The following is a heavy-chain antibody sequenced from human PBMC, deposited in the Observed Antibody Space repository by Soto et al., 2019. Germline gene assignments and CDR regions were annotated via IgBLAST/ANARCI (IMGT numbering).Heavy chain of an antibody. CDR1: GFTFGIYA. CDR3: AKDQMGTFADAFDM. CDR2: ASGSGGDT. D-gene: IGHD3-16*01. Sequence: EVQLLESGGGLVQPGGSLRLSCAASGFTFGIYAMTWVRQAPGKGLEWVAAASGSGGDTYYADSVKGRFTISRDNSKNTLSLQMHSMSAEDTAMYYCAKDQMGTFADAFDMWGQGTMVIVSS. V-gene: IGHV3-23*01. J-gene: IGHJ3*02.